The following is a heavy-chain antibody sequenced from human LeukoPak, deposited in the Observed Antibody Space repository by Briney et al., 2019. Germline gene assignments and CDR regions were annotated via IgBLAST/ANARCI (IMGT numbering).Heavy chain of an antibody. CDR3: AKDIYDFWSGSFDY. D-gene: IGHD3-3*01. CDR2: IRYDGSNK. J-gene: IGHJ4*02. Sequence: GGSLRLSCAASGFTFSSYGMHWVRQAPGKGLEWVAFIRYDGSNKYYADPVKGRFTISRDNSKNTLYLQMNSLRAEDTAVYYCAKDIYDFWSGSFDYWGQGTLVTVSS. V-gene: IGHV3-30*02. CDR1: GFTFSSYG.